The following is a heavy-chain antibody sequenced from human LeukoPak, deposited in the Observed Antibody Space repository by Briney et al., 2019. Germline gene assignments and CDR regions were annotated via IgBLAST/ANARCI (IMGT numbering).Heavy chain of an antibody. D-gene: IGHD1-1*01. CDR2: ISNSGNTI. J-gene: IGHJ4*02. V-gene: IGHV3-48*03. CDR3: ARVFSNPTGNDY. Sequence: PGGSLRLSCAASGFTFSSYEMNWDRQAPGKGLEWVSYISNSGNTIFYADSVKGRFTISRDNGKNSLYLQMNSLRAEDTAVYYCARVFSNPTGNDYWGQGTLVTVSS. CDR1: GFTFSSYE.